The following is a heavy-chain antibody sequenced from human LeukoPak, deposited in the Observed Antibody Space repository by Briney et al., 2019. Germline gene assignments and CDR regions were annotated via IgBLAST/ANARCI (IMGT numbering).Heavy chain of an antibody. D-gene: IGHD1-26*01. V-gene: IGHV1-2*02. Sequence: GASVKVSCKASGYSFTDYHMHWVRQAPGQGLEWMGWINHNSGGTNFAQKFQGRVTMTRDTSISTAYMELSSLRPDDTAVYFCARDPPVGAPSETAFDIWGHGTMVTVSS. CDR2: INHNSGGT. J-gene: IGHJ3*02. CDR3: ARDPPVGAPSETAFDI. CDR1: GYSFTDYH.